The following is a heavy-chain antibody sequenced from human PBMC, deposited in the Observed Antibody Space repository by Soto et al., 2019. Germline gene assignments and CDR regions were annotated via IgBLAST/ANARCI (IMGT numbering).Heavy chain of an antibody. CDR3: ASGWDPDSYGDY. D-gene: IGHD5-18*01. Sequence: EVQLVESGGGLVKPGGSLRLSCAASGFTFSSYSMNWVRQAPGKGLEWVSSISSSSSYIYYADSVKGRFTISRDNAKNSLYLQMTSLRAEDTAVYYCASGWDPDSYGDYWGQGTLVTVSS. CDR1: GFTFSSYS. V-gene: IGHV3-21*01. J-gene: IGHJ4*02. CDR2: ISSSSSYI.